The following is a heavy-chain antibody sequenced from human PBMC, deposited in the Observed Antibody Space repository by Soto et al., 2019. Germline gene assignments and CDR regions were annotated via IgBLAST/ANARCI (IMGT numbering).Heavy chain of an antibody. CDR3: ARAQQWLAIDY. D-gene: IGHD6-19*01. Sequence: GGSLKLCCTASGFTFSSYGMHWVRQAPGKGLEWVALIWYDGSNKYYADSVKGRFTISRDNSKNTLYLQMSSLRAEDTATYYCARAQQWLAIDYWGQGTLVTVSS. J-gene: IGHJ4*02. CDR1: GFTFSSYG. V-gene: IGHV3-33*01. CDR2: IWYDGSNK.